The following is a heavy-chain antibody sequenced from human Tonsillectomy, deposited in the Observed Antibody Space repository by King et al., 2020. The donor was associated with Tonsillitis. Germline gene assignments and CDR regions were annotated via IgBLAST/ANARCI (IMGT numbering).Heavy chain of an antibody. Sequence: VQLVESGAEVKKPGASVKVSCTASGYTFTNYYVHWVRQAPGQGLEWMGIINPSGTTTSYAQRFKGRVTMTRDTSTNTDYMNLNNLISEDTAVYYFARDQGDPVVVTATGYFDLWGRGTLVIVSS. D-gene: IGHD2-21*02. CDR2: INPSGTTT. J-gene: IGHJ2*01. V-gene: IGHV1-46*03. CDR3: ARDQGDPVVVTATGYFDL. CDR1: GYTFTNYY.